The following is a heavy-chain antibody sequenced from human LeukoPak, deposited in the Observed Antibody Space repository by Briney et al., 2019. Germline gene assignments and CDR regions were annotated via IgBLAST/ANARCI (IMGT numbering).Heavy chain of an antibody. J-gene: IGHJ4*02. V-gene: IGHV3-15*01. Sequence: GGSLRLSCAASGFTFSNAWMSWVRQAPGKGLEWVGRIKSKTDGGTTDYAAPVKGRFTISRDDSKNTLYLQMNSLKTEVTAVYYCTTTFCSGGSCGPFDYWGQGTLVTVSS. D-gene: IGHD2-15*01. CDR3: TTTFCSGGSCGPFDY. CDR2: IKSKTDGGTT. CDR1: GFTFSNAW.